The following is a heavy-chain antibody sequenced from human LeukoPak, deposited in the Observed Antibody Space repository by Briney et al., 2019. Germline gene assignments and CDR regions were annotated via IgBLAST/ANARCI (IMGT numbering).Heavy chain of an antibody. V-gene: IGHV3-7*05. Sequence: GGSLRLSCAASGFTFSRYWMSWVRQAPGKGLEWVATIKQDGSEKYYVDSVKGRFTISRDNAKNSLSLQMNSLRAEDTALYYCAKAGNYGDYFQHWGQGTLVTVSS. D-gene: IGHD4-11*01. CDR3: AKAGNYGDYFQH. CDR2: IKQDGSEK. CDR1: GFTFSRYW. J-gene: IGHJ1*01.